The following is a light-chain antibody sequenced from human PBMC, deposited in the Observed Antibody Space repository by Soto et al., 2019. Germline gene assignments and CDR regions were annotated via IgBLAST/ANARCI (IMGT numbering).Light chain of an antibody. J-gene: IGKJ2*01. CDR2: ATS. CDR1: QNVGSF. CDR3: QQSYSAQYT. Sequence: DIQMTQSPSSLSASLVDRVSLTCRAGQNVGSFVNWYQQKPAKAPRILIYATSNLQSGVPSRISGSVSGTEFTLTISSVQPEDFATYFCQQSYSAQYTFGQGTKLEIK. V-gene: IGKV1-39*01.